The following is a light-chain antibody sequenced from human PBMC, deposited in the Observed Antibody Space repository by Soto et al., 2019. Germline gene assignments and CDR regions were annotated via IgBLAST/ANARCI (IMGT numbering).Light chain of an antibody. J-gene: IGLJ1*01. CDR1: SSDLGLYDY. Sequence: QSALTEPPSGSGSPRQATTITCPGTSSDLGLYDYVSWYQQHPGKARQLMIYAVSNRPSGVANRFSASKSGNTASLFISGLQAEDEADYYCSSYTSDSSYVFGSGSKVTVL. V-gene: IGLV2-14*01. CDR2: AVS. CDR3: SSYTSDSSYV.